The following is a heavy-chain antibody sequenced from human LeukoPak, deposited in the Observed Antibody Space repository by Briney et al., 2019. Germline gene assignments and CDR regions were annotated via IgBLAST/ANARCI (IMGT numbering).Heavy chain of an antibody. Sequence: SETLSLTCAVYGGSFSGYYWSWIRQPPGKGLEWIGYIYYSGSTNYNPSLKSRVTISVDTSKNQFSLKLSSVTAADTAVYYCARGDSSDYWGQGTLVTVSS. CDR1: GGSFSGYY. CDR2: IYYSGST. V-gene: IGHV4-59*01. J-gene: IGHJ4*02. D-gene: IGHD3-22*01. CDR3: ARGDSSDY.